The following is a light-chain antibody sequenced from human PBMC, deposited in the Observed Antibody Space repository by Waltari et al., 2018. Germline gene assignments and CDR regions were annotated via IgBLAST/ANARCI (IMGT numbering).Light chain of an antibody. CDR1: QISARA. J-gene: IGKJ1*01. Sequence: CRASQISARALAWDQKRPGKAPRLLIYDVSTRGSGIPDRFSGSGSGTDFSLTISRLEPEDFAVYYWQHYVRLPVTFGQGTKLEFK. V-gene: IGKV3-20*01. CDR2: DVS. CDR3: QHYVRLPVT.